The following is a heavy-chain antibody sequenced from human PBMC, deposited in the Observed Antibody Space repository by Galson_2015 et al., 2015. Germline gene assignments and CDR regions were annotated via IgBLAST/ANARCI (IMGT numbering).Heavy chain of an antibody. D-gene: IGHD3-10*01. CDR3: ASQTWTGCFDY. CDR1: GFTFSSYW. Sequence: SLRLSCAASGFTFSSYWMSWVRQAPGKGLEWVANIKQDGSEKYYVDSVKGRFTISRDNAKNSLYLQMNSLRAEDTAIYYCASQTWTGCFDYWGQGILVTVSS. V-gene: IGHV3-7*03. J-gene: IGHJ4*02. CDR2: IKQDGSEK.